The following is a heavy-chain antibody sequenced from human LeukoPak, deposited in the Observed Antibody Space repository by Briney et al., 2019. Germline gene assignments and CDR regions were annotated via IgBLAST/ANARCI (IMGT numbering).Heavy chain of an antibody. CDR1: GFTFSSYA. CDR3: ARDRSGWAYVDY. Sequence: GRSLRLSCAASGFTFSSYAMHWVRQAPGKGLEWVAVISYDGSNKYYADSVKGRFTISRDNSKNTLYLQMNSLRAKDTAVYYCARDRSGWAYVDYWGQGTLVTVSS. J-gene: IGHJ4*02. V-gene: IGHV3-30-3*01. D-gene: IGHD6-19*01. CDR2: ISYDGSNK.